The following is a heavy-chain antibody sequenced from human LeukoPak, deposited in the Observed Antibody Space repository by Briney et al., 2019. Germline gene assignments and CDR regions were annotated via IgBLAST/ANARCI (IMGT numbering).Heavy chain of an antibody. V-gene: IGHV3-33*01. CDR3: ARERYSSSYDAFDI. J-gene: IGHJ3*02. D-gene: IGHD6-13*01. CDR1: GFTFSSYG. Sequence: GGSLRLSCAASGFTFSSYGMHWVRQAPGKGLEWVAVIWYDGSNKYYADSVKGRFTISRDNSKNTLYLQMNSLRAEDTAVYYCARERYSSSYDAFDIWGQGTMVTVSS. CDR2: IWYDGSNK.